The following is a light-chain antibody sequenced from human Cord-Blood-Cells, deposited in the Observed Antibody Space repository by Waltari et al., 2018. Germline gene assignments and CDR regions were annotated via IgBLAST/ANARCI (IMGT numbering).Light chain of an antibody. CDR2: GAS. J-gene: IGKJ1*01. Sequence: EIVMTQSPATLSVSPGERATLSCRASQSVSSNLAWYQQKPGQAPRLLIYGASTRATGIPARFSGXGSGTEFTLTISSLXXEDFVVYYCQQYNNWWTFGQGTKVEIK. V-gene: IGKV3-15*01. CDR1: QSVSSN. CDR3: QQYNNWWT.